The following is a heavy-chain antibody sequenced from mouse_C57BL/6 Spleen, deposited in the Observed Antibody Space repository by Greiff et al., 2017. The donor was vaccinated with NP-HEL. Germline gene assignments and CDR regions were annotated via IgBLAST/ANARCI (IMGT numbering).Heavy chain of an antibody. CDR1: GYTFTSYW. Sequence: VQLQQPGAELVMPGASVKLSCKASGYTFTSYWMHWVKQRPGQGLEWIGEIDPSDSYTNYNQKFKGKSTLTVDKSSSTAYMQLSSLTSEDSAVYYCAGGNYVRYFDVWGTGTTVTVSS. CDR2: IDPSDSYT. D-gene: IGHD2-1*01. J-gene: IGHJ1*03. V-gene: IGHV1-69*01. CDR3: AGGNYVRYFDV.